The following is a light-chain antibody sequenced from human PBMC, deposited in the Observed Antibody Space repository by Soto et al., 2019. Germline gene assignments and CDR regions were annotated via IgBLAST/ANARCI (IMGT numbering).Light chain of an antibody. CDR3: CSNAGGNIVV. CDR1: SNDVGAYKY. CDR2: DVS. Sequence: QSALTQPRSVSGSPGQSVTISCTGTSNDVGAYKYVSWYQHHPGKAPKFIIYDVSKRPSGVPDRFSGSKSGSTASLTISGHQAEDEADYYCCSNAGGNIVVFGGGTKLTVL. V-gene: IGLV2-11*01. J-gene: IGLJ2*01.